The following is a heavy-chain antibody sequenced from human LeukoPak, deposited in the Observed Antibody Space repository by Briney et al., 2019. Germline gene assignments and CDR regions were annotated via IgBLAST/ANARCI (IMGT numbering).Heavy chain of an antibody. Sequence: PGGSLRLSCAASGFTFSSYWMHWVRQAPGEGLVWVSRINSDGSGTIYADPVQGRFTISRDNAKNTLYLQMNSLRAEDTAVYYCACDRDYYDSSGYYNYWGQGTLVTVSS. V-gene: IGHV3-74*01. CDR2: INSDGSGT. CDR1: GFTFSSYW. J-gene: IGHJ4*02. D-gene: IGHD3-22*01. CDR3: ACDRDYYDSSGYYNY.